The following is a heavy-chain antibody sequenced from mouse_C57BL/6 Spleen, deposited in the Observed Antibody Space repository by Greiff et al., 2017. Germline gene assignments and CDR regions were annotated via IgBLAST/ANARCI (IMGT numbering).Heavy chain of an antibody. CDR1: GYTFTNYW. CDR3: ARRGGNYSWYFDV. V-gene: IGHV1-63*01. Sequence: QVQLQQSGAELVRPGTSVKMSCKASGYTFTNYWIGWAKQRPGHGLEWIGDIYPGGGYTNYNEKFKGKATLTADKSSSTAYMQFSSLTSEDSAIYYCARRGGNYSWYFDVWGTGTTVTVSS. CDR2: IYPGGGYT. D-gene: IGHD2-1*01. J-gene: IGHJ1*03.